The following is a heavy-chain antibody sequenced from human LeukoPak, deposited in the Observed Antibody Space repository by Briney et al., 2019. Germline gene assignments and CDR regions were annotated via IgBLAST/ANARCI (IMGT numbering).Heavy chain of an antibody. Sequence: QTGGSLRLSCAASGFTVSSNYMSWVRQAPGKGLEWVSVIYSGGSTYYADSVKGRFTISRDESKNTLYLQMKSLRAEDTAVYYCAREGISRKMDFDYWGQGTLVTVSS. V-gene: IGHV3-53*01. CDR2: IYSGGST. CDR1: GFTVSSNY. J-gene: IGHJ4*02. CDR3: AREGISRKMDFDY. D-gene: IGHD2/OR15-2a*01.